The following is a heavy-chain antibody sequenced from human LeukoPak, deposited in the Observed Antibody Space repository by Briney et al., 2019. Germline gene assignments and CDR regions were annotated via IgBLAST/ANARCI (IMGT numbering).Heavy chain of an antibody. CDR3: ARDGGAYGLDY. Sequence: GGSLRLSCAASGFTFNTYTMNWVRQAPGKGLEWVSFISSSSSHIYYADSVRGRFTISRDNAKNSLFLQMNSPRPEDTAVYYCARDGGAYGLDYWGQGTLVTVSS. CDR2: ISSSSSHI. J-gene: IGHJ4*02. V-gene: IGHV3-21*01. D-gene: IGHD3-10*01. CDR1: GFTFNTYT.